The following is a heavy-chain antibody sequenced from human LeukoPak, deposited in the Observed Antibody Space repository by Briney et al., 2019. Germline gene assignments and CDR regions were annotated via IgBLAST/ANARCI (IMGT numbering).Heavy chain of an antibody. CDR2: IYSGGST. V-gene: IGHV3-53*01. CDR1: GFTVSSNY. Sequence: GGSLRLSCAASGFTVSSNYMSWVRQAPGKGLEWVSIIYSGGSTFYADSVKGRFTISRDNAKNALYLQMNSLRAEDTAVYYCAKDLHYGSADYWGQGTLVTVSS. CDR3: AKDLHYGSADY. D-gene: IGHD3-10*01. J-gene: IGHJ4*02.